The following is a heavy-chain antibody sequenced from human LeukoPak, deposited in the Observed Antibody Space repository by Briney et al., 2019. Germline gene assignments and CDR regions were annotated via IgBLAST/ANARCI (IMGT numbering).Heavy chain of an antibody. J-gene: IGHJ5*02. CDR1: GGFISSYY. CDR2: IYTSGST. Sequence: SETLSLTCTVSGGFISSYYWSWIRQPPGKGLEWIGYIYTSGSTNYNPSLKSRVTISVDTSKNQFSLKLSSVTAADTAVYYCARGRRGYSSSVWFDPWGQGTLVAVSS. CDR3: ARGRRGYSSSVWFDP. V-gene: IGHV4-4*09. D-gene: IGHD6-6*01.